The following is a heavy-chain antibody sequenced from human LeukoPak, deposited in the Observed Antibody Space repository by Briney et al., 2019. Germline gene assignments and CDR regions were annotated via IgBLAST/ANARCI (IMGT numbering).Heavy chain of an antibody. CDR2: IYPSDSDT. Sequence: GESLKVSCKGSGYTFTNYWIGWVRQMPGKGPEWMGLIYPSDSDTRYSPSFQGQVTISADKSITTAYLQWSSLKASDTAMYYCARQGRAGGYTYGYFDYWGQGTLVTVSS. D-gene: IGHD5-18*01. J-gene: IGHJ4*02. CDR1: GYTFTNYW. V-gene: IGHV5-51*01. CDR3: ARQGRAGGYTYGYFDY.